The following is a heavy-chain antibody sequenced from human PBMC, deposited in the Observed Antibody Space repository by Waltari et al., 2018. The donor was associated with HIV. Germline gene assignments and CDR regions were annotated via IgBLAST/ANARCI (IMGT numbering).Heavy chain of an antibody. CDR3: AKDLWDLTVVRGAFSFDP. J-gene: IGHJ5*02. V-gene: IGHV3-23*01. CDR2: ISSNAIST. D-gene: IGHD1-20*01. Sequence: EVRLFESGGVLVQPGGSLRLSCAASGFAFSDYAMTWVRQAPGKGLQLVSTISSNAISTYYADSVKGRFTISRDNSKNTLFLQMNSLRVEDTALYFCAKDLWDLTVVRGAFSFDPWGQGTLVTVSS. CDR1: GFAFSDYA.